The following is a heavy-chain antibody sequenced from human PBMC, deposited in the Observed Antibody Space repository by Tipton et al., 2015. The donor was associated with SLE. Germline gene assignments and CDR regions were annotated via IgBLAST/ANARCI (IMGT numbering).Heavy chain of an antibody. J-gene: IGHJ6*03. D-gene: IGHD3-9*01. CDR2: IIPILGIA. Sequence: QLVQSGAEVKKPGSSVKVSCKASGGTFSSYAISWVRQAPGQGLEWMGGIIPILGIANYAQKFQGRVTITADKSTSTAYMELSSLRSEDTAVYYCARGALLRYFDASYYYYYMDVWGKGTTVTVSS. V-gene: IGHV1-69*09. CDR3: ARGALLRYFDASYYYYYMDV. CDR1: GGTFSSYA.